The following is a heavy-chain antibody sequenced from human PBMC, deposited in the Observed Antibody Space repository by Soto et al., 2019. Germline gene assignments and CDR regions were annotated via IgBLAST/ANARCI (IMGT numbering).Heavy chain of an antibody. J-gene: IGHJ4*02. CDR2: ISYDGTNK. CDR3: VGGQYYFDY. Sequence: QVQLVESGGGVVQPGRSLRLSCAASGFPFTTYGMHWVREGPGKGLEWVAVISYDGTNKYYADSVKGRFTISRDNSKNTLYLQMNSLRPEDTALYYCVGGQYYFDYRGQGTXVTVX. V-gene: IGHV3-30*03. CDR1: GFPFTTYG. D-gene: IGHD3-10*01.